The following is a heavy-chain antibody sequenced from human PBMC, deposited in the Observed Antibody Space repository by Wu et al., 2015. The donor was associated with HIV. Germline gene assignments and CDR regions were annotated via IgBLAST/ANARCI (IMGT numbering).Heavy chain of an antibody. CDR3: ASSYYYDSSGYYYSLDY. D-gene: IGHD3-22*01. Sequence: QVQLVQSGAEVKKPGSSVKVSCKASGGTFSSYAISWVRQAPGQGLEWMGGIIPIFGTANYAQKFQGRVTITADESTSTAYMELSSLRSEDTAVYYCASSYYYDSSGYYYSLDYWGQGTLVTVSS. J-gene: IGHJ4*02. CDR1: GGTFSSYA. V-gene: IGHV1-69*12. CDR2: IIPIFGTA.